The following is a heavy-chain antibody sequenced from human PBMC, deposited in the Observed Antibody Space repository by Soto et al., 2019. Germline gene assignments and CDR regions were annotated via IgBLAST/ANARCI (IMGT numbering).Heavy chain of an antibody. CDR1: GVSISNSSYY. V-gene: IGHV4-39*01. J-gene: IGHJ4*02. Sequence: SETLSLTCTVSGVSISNSSYYWGWIRRPPGKGLEWIGTIYYSGITYYNPSLKSRVSISVDTSKNQFSLKLTSVTAADTAVYYCARHGSNWGQGTLVTVSS. CDR3: ARHGSN. CDR2: IYYSGIT.